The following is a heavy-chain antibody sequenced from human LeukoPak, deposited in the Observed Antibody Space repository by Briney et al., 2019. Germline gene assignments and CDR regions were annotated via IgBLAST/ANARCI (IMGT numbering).Heavy chain of an antibody. V-gene: IGHV3-23*01. CDR3: AKARGTTGWLPYFDY. D-gene: IGHD6-19*01. Sequence: GGSLRLSCAASGFTFSSYWMNWARQAPGKGLEWVSSVNDGGDNTYYADYLRGRFTVSRDNSRNTLWLQMNSLRAEDTAIYYCAKARGTTGWLPYFDYWGQEALVTVSS. J-gene: IGHJ4*02. CDR2: VNDGGDNT. CDR1: GFTFSSYW.